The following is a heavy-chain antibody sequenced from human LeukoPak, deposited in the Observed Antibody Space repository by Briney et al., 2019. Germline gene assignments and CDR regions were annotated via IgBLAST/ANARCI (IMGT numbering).Heavy chain of an antibody. Sequence: GGSLRLSCAASGFTFSSYAMSWVSQAPGKGLEWVSTIGGGGSTYYADSVKGRFTISRDNSKNTLYLQMNSLRAVDTAVYYCAKRRDGAIEYSGQGILVSVSS. D-gene: IGHD1-26*01. V-gene: IGHV3-23*01. J-gene: IGHJ4*02. CDR2: IGGGGST. CDR1: GFTFSSYA. CDR3: AKRRDGAIEY.